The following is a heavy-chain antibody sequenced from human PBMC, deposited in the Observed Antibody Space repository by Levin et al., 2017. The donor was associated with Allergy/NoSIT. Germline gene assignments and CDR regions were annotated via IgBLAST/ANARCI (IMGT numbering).Heavy chain of an antibody. CDR3: ARGGPTTYDYNRWSYWDGYFDY. D-gene: IGHD3-16*01. CDR1: GFTFGDYA. Sequence: GGSLRLSCTGSGFTFGDYAMRWVRQAPGKGLEWVGFIRNKAHGGSTDYAAAVKGIPTVTRDDSQSIAYLQLNRLKTEDTACYFCARGGPTTYDYNRWSYWDGYFDYWSQGNLVTVSA. CDR2: IRNKAHGGST. J-gene: IGHJ4*02. V-gene: IGHV3-49*04.